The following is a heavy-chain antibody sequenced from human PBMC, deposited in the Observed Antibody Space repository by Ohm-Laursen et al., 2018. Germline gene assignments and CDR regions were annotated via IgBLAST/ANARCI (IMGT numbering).Heavy chain of an antibody. CDR1: GFTFTTST. V-gene: IGHV1-58*02. D-gene: IGHD3-22*01. CDR3: AAETDYHYSSGGLGFDP. CDR2: IVVGSGST. J-gene: IGHJ5*02. Sequence: GASVKVSCKASGFTFTTSTMQWVRQARGRRLEWIGWIVVGSGSTNYAQRFEERVTITRDTPTSTAYMELSSLRSEDTAVYYCAAETDYHYSSGGLGFDPWGQGTLVTVSS.